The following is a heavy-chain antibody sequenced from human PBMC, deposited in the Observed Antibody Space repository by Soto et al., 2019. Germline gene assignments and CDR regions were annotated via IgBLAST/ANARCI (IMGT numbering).Heavy chain of an antibody. Sequence: GGSLRLSCAASGFTFSSYAMHWVRQAPGKGLEWVAVISYDGSNKYYADSVKGRFTISRDNSKNTLYLQMNSLRAEDTAVYYCARGPDLVATISYHYYGSDVWCQGTTVTVSS. J-gene: IGHJ6*02. V-gene: IGHV3-30-3*01. D-gene: IGHD5-12*01. CDR3: ARGPDLVATISYHYYGSDV. CDR2: ISYDGSNK. CDR1: GFTFSSYA.